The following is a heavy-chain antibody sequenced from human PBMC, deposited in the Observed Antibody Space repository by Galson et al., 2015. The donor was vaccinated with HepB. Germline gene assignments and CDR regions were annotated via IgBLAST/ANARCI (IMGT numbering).Heavy chain of an antibody. D-gene: IGHD2-15*01. Sequence: SLRLSCAASGFTFSSYEMNWVRQAPGKGLEWVSYISSSGSTIYYADSVKGRFTISRDNAKNSLYLQMNSLRAEDTAVYYCARDSLLLVVAFFDIWGQGTMVTVSS. CDR3: ARDSLLLVVAFFDI. CDR1: GFTFSSYE. CDR2: ISSSGSTI. J-gene: IGHJ3*02. V-gene: IGHV3-48*03.